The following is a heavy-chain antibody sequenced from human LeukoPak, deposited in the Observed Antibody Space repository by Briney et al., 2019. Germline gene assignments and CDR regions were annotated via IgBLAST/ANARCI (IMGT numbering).Heavy chain of an antibody. D-gene: IGHD3-22*01. CDR1: GFTFSTYA. CDR3: ARDMAGDYYDSGSYGYFDY. Sequence: GGSLRLSCSASGFTFSTYAMHWVRQAPGKGLEYVSAISSNGGNTYYADSVKGRFTISRDNSKNTLYLQMSSLRAEDTALYYCARDMAGDYYDSGSYGYFDYWGQGTLVTVSS. CDR2: ISSNGGNT. V-gene: IGHV3-64D*06. J-gene: IGHJ4*02.